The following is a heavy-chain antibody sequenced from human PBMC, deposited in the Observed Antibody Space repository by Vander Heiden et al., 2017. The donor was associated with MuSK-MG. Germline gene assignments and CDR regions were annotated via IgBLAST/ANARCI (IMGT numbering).Heavy chain of an antibody. V-gene: IGHV3-30-3*01. J-gene: IGHJ4*02. CDR3: ARAYVDTAMPNDYFDY. CDR1: GSTFSSYA. D-gene: IGHD5-18*01. Sequence: QVQRVESGGGVVQPGRSMRLSCAASGSTFSSYAMPWVRQAPGKGLELVAVISYDGSNKYYADSVKGRFTISRDNSKNTLYLQMNSLRAEDTAVYYCARAYVDTAMPNDYFDYWGQGTLVTVSS. CDR2: ISYDGSNK.